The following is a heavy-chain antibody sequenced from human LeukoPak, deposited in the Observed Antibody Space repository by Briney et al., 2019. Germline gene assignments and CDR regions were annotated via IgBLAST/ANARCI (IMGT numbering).Heavy chain of an antibody. CDR2: IIPIFGTA. CDR3: ANTYYGSGSYRQNYYYYMDV. V-gene: IGHV1-69*13. CDR1: GGTFSSYA. Sequence: SVKVSCKASGGTFSSYAISWVRQAPGQGLEWMGGIIPIFGTANYAQKFQGRVTITADESTSTAYMELSSLRSEDTAVYYCANTYYGSGSYRQNYYYYMDVWGKGTTVTISS. J-gene: IGHJ6*03. D-gene: IGHD3-10*01.